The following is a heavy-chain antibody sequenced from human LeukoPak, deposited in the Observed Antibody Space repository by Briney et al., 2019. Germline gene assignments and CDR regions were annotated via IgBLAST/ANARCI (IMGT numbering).Heavy chain of an antibody. V-gene: IGHV4-30-4*08. J-gene: IGHJ4*02. Sequence: SETLSLTCTVSGYSISSGYYWSWIRQPPGKGLEWIGYIYYSGSTYYNPSLKSRVTISVDTSKNQFSLKLSSVTAADTAVYYCARATYYDFWSGYYLFDYWGQGTLVTVSS. CDR3: ARATYYDFWSGYYLFDY. CDR1: GYSISSGYY. CDR2: IYYSGST. D-gene: IGHD3-3*01.